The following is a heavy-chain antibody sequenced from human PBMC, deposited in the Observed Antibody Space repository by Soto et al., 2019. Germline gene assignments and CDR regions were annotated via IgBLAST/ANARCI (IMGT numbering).Heavy chain of an antibody. V-gene: IGHV4-4*02. CDR3: ARNGDFTSHYFDD. D-gene: IGHD4-17*01. CDR2: IYHSGST. CDR1: GGSISSSNW. Sequence: SETLSLTCAVSGGSISSSNWWSWVRQPPGKGLEWIGEIYHSGSTNYNPSLKSRVTISVDKSKNQFSLKLSSVTAADTAVYYCARNGDFTSHYFDDWGQGTLVTVSS. J-gene: IGHJ4*02.